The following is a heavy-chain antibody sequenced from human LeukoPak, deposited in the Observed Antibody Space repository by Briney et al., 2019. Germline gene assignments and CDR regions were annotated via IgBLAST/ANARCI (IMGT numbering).Heavy chain of an antibody. V-gene: IGHV4-59*01. D-gene: IGHD3-22*01. CDR3: ASSAYYYDSSFRY. CDR2: IYYSGST. J-gene: IGHJ4*02. Sequence: PSETLSLTCTVSGDSISSYYWSWIRQPPGKGLEWIGYIYYSGSTNYNPSLKSRVTISVDTSKNQFSLKLSSVTAADTAVYYCASSAYYYDSSFRYWGQGTLVTVSS. CDR1: GDSISSYY.